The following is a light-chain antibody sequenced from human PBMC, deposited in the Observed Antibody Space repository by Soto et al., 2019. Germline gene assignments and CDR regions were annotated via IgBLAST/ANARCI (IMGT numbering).Light chain of an antibody. J-gene: IGKJ5*01. CDR2: GAS. Sequence: EVVMTQSPATLSVSPGERATLSCRASQSVGNSHVAWYQQRRGLPPRLLIYGASNRATGIPDRFSGSGSGADFTLTISRLEPEDFAVYFCQQYGNSPPGTFGQGTRL. V-gene: IGKV3-20*01. CDR1: QSVGNSH. CDR3: QQYGNSPPGT.